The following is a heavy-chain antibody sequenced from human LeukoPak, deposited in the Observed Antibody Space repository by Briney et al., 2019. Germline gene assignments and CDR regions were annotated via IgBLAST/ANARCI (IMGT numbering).Heavy chain of an antibody. J-gene: IGHJ4*02. D-gene: IGHD5-12*01. Sequence: SETLSLTCTVSGGSISSSSYYWGWIRQPPGKGLEWIGSIYYSGSTYYNPSLKSRVTISVDTSKNQFSLKLSSVTAADTAVYYCARPNDSGYDYVGYWGQGTLVTVSS. V-gene: IGHV4-39*07. CDR3: ARPNDSGYDYVGY. CDR2: IYYSGST. CDR1: GGSISSSSYY.